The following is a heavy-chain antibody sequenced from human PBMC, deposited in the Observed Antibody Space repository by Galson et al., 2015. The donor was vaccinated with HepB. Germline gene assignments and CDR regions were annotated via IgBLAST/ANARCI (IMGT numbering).Heavy chain of an antibody. CDR2: IIPIFGTA. J-gene: IGHJ6*02. CDR1: GGTFSSYA. Sequence: SVKVSCKASGGTFSSYAISWVRQAPGQGLEWMGGIIPIFGTANYAQKFQGRVTITADKSTSTAYMELSSLRSEDTAVYYCARDLLPAATIYYYYYGMDVWGQGTTVTVSS. D-gene: IGHD2-2*01. V-gene: IGHV1-69*06. CDR3: ARDLLPAATIYYYYYGMDV.